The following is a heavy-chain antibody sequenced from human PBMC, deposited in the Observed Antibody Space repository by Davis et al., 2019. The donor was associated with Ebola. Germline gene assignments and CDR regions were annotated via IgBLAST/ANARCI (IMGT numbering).Heavy chain of an antibody. Sequence: AASVKVSCKASGYIFSNYDINWVRQAPGQGLEWMGRIIPILGIANYAQKFQGRVTITADKSTSTAYMELSSLRSEDTAVYYCAREGCSSTSCRHYYYYGMDVWGQGTTVTVSS. CDR1: GYIFSNYD. CDR3: AREGCSSTSCRHYYYYGMDV. CDR2: IIPILGIA. D-gene: IGHD2-2*01. V-gene: IGHV1-69*04. J-gene: IGHJ6*02.